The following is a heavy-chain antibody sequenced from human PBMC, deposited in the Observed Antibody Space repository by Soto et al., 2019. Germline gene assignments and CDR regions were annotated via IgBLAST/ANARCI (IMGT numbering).Heavy chain of an antibody. V-gene: IGHV3-21*01. D-gene: IGHD3-22*01. Sequence: PGGALRLSCTASGFTFGSYAMIWVRQAPGKGLVWVSYISSSSSYIYYADSVKGRFTISRDNAKNSLYLQMNSLRAEDTAVYYCARVSTYYYDSSGYDAFDSCGQGTMVPGSS. CDR3: ARVSTYYYDSSGYDAFDS. CDR2: ISSSSSYI. J-gene: IGHJ3*02. CDR1: GFTFGSYA.